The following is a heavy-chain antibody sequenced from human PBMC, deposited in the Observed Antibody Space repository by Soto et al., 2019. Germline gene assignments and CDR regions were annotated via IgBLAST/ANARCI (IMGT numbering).Heavy chain of an antibody. J-gene: IGHJ4*02. CDR3: ASSGYDYDYFDY. D-gene: IGHD5-12*01. Sequence: EVQLVESGGGLVKPGGSLRLSCAASGFTFSSYSMSWVRQAPGKGLEWVSSISSSSSYIYYADSVKGRFTISRDNAKNSLYLQMNSLRAEDTAVYYCASSGYDYDYFDYWGQGTLVTVSS. CDR1: GFTFSSYS. V-gene: IGHV3-21*01. CDR2: ISSSSSYI.